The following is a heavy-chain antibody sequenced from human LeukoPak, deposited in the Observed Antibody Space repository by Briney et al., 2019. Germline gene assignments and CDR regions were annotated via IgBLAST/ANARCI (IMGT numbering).Heavy chain of an antibody. CDR3: TSAAAGTRNAFDI. CDR2: ISGSGGST. J-gene: IGHJ3*02. CDR1: GFTFSSYA. V-gene: IGHV3-23*01. Sequence: GGSLRLSCAASGFTFSSYAMSWVRQAPGKGLEWVSAISGSGGSTYYADSVKGRFTISRDNSKNTLYLQMNSLRVEDTALYYCTSAAAGTRNAFDIWGQGTMVTVSS. D-gene: IGHD6-13*01.